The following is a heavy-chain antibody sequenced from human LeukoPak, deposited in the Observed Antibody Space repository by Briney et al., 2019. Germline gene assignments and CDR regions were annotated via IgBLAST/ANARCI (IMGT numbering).Heavy chain of an antibody. CDR2: INTDGSST. Sequence: AGGSLRLSCAASGLTFSTSWMHWVRQAPGKGLVWVSRINTDGSSTSYADSVKGRFTISRDNAKNSLYLQMNSLRAEDTAVYYCARALEPSIAVIDYWGQGTLVTVSS. CDR1: GLTFSTSW. CDR3: ARALEPSIAVIDY. V-gene: IGHV3-74*01. J-gene: IGHJ4*02. D-gene: IGHD6-19*01.